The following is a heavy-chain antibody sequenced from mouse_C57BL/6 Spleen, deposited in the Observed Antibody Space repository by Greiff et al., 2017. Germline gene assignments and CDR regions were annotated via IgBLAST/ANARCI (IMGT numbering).Heavy chain of an antibody. Sequence: VQLQQPGTELVKPGASVKLSCKASGYTFTSYWMHWVKQRPGQGLEWIGNINPSNGGTNYNEKFKSKATLTVDKSSSTAYMQLSSLTSEDSAVYYCARVSLYDGYYAWFAYWGQGTLVTVSA. V-gene: IGHV1-53*01. CDR1: GYTFTSYW. CDR3: ARVSLYDGYYAWFAY. CDR2: INPSNGGT. D-gene: IGHD2-3*01. J-gene: IGHJ3*01.